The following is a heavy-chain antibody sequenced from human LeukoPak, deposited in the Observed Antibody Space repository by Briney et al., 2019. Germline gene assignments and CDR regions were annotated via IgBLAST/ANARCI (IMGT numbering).Heavy chain of an antibody. D-gene: IGHD3-22*01. V-gene: IGHV3-23*01. Sequence: GGSLRLSCAASGFTFSSYAMSWVRQAPGKGLEWVSTISGSGGSTDYADSVKGRFTISRDNSKNTVYLQMNSLRAEDTAVYYCAIMHGYYDGSGFWVQWGQGTLVTVSS. CDR3: AIMHGYYDGSGFWVQ. J-gene: IGHJ4*02. CDR2: ISGSGGST. CDR1: GFTFSSYA.